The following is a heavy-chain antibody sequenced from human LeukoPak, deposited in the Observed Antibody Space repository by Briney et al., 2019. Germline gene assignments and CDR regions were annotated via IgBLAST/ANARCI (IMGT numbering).Heavy chain of an antibody. D-gene: IGHD1-1*01. CDR1: GDSFTKYY. CDR2: INPNSGGT. CDR3: ARDREGWNEYFDY. Sequence: ASVKVSCKASGDSFTKYYMHWVRQAPGQGLEWMGWINPNSGGTNYAQKFQGRVTMTRDTSISTAYMELSRLRSDDTAVYYCARDREGWNEYFDYWGQGTLVTVSS. V-gene: IGHV1-2*02. J-gene: IGHJ4*02.